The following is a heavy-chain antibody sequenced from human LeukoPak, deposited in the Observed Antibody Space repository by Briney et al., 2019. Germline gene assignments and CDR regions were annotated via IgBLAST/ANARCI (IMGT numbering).Heavy chain of an antibody. D-gene: IGHD3-22*01. CDR1: GFTFSNTW. CDR2: IRGSDGRT. Sequence: PGGSLRLSCAASGFTFSNTWMSWVRQAPGKGPEWVSAIRGSDGRTYYADFLEGRFTISRDNSKNKLYLEMNSLRAEDTAVYYCAKENYDSSGFDFDYWGQGTLVTVSS. V-gene: IGHV3-23*01. J-gene: IGHJ4*02. CDR3: AKENYDSSGFDFDY.